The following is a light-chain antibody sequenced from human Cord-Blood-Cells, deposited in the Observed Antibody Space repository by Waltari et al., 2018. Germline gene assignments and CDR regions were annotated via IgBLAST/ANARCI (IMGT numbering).Light chain of an antibody. V-gene: IGKV3-20*01. J-gene: IGKJ1*01. CDR3: QQYGSSPRT. CDR2: GAS. Sequence: EIVLTQSPGTLSLSPGERATLSCRASQSVSSSYLAWYQPKPGQAPRLLSYGASSRATGIPDRFSGSGSGTDFTLTISRLEPEDFAVYYCQQYGSSPRTFGQGTKVEIK. CDR1: QSVSSSY.